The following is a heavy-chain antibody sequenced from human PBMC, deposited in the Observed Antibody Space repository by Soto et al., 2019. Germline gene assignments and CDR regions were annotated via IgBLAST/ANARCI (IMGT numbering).Heavy chain of an antibody. J-gene: IGHJ6*03. V-gene: IGHV4-39*01. CDR1: GDSIRSAHYF. D-gene: IGHD2-2*01. CDR3: ARQQYCGSSTCYDSLYYQYMDV. Sequence: PSETLSLTCSVFGDSIRSAHYFWGWVRQPPGKGLEWIGSIYHSGATFYDPCLRSRVTLSVDTTNNQFSLRLSSVTAADTAVYFCARQQYCGSSTCYDSLYYQYMDVWGKGTMVTVSS. CDR2: IYHSGAT.